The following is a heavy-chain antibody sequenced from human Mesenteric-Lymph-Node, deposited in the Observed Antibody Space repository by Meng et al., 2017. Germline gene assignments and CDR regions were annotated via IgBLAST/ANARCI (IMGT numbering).Heavy chain of an antibody. J-gene: IGHJ4*02. D-gene: IGHD6-19*01. V-gene: IGHV6-1*01. Sequence: QVRRQHASPGLVQPSQTLSRTCLVSGDSVSSKRTAWNWIRQSPSTGLEWLGRTYYRSKWYNDYAVSVKSRITLNPDTSKNQFSLQLNSVTPEDTAVYYCARTSSGWFSNFDYWGQGPLVTVSS. CDR2: TYYRSKWYN. CDR3: ARTSSGWFSNFDY. CDR1: GDSVSSKRTA.